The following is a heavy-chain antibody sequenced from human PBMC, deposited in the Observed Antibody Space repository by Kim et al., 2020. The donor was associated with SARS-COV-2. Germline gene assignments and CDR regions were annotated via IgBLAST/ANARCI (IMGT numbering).Heavy chain of an antibody. J-gene: IGHJ6*01. CDR1: GFTFSGCA. Sequence: GGSLRLSCAASGFTFSGCAIHWVRQAPGKGLEWVAVISYDGSNKNSADSVTGRFTISRDNSKNNQSLQLNSMRAENTAPYDCARTTWPRMRGLTYYYFG. CDR3: ARTTWPRMRGLTYYYFG. CDR2: ISYDGSNK. D-gene: IGHD5-12*01. V-gene: IGHV3-30-3*01.